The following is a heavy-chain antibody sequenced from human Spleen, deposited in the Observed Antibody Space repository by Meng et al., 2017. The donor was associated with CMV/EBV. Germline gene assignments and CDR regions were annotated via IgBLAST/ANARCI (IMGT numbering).Heavy chain of an antibody. CDR1: GFTFGDYG. D-gene: IGHD4-23*01. J-gene: IGHJ4*02. CDR3: ASAFYGGNSPDY. Sequence: GESLKISCAASGFTFGDYGMSWVRQAPGKGLEWVCHINWNGRTTIYADSVKGRFTISRDNAKNSLYLQMNSLRADDTAFYYCASAFYGGNSPDYWGPGTLVTVSS. V-gene: IGHV3-20*04. CDR2: INWNGRTT.